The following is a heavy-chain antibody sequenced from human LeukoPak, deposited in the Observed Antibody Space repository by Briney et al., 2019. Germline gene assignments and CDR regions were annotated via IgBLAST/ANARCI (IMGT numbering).Heavy chain of an antibody. D-gene: IGHD5-24*01. CDR3: ARGERWLQFGSYYYYYYMDV. CDR2: ISSSGSTI. Sequence: GGSLRLSCAASGFTFSDYYMSWIRQAPGKGLEWVSYISSSGSTIYYADSVKGRFTISRDNAKNSLYLQMNSLRAEDTAVYYCARGERWLQFGSYYYYYYMDVWGKGTTVTVSS. J-gene: IGHJ6*03. CDR1: GFTFSDYY. V-gene: IGHV3-11*04.